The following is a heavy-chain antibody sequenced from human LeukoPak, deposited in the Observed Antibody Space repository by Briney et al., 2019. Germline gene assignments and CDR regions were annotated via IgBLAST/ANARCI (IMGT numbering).Heavy chain of an antibody. CDR1: GGSFSGYY. V-gene: IGHV4-34*01. CDR3: ARVVGPPAVSLLIRFRWFDP. CDR2: INHSGST. J-gene: IGHJ5*02. D-gene: IGHD3-16*01. Sequence: SETLSLTCAVYGGSFSGYYWSWIRQPPGKGLEWIGEINHSGSTNYNPSLKSRVTISVDTSKNQFSLKLSSVTAADTAVYYCARVVGPPAVSLLIRFRWFDPWGQGTLVTVSS.